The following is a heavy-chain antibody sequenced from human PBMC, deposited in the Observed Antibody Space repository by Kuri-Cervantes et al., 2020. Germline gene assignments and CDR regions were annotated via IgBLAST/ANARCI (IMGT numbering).Heavy chain of an antibody. CDR3: AKGGQYYYYYMDV. V-gene: IGHV3-30-3*01. Sequence: GGSLRLSCAASGFTFRSYAMHWVRQAPGKGLEWVAVTSYDGSNKYYADSVKGRFTISRDNSKNTLYVQMNSLRAEDTAVYYCAKGGQYYYYYMDVWGKGTTVTVSS. J-gene: IGHJ6*03. CDR2: TSYDGSNK. CDR1: GFTFRSYA.